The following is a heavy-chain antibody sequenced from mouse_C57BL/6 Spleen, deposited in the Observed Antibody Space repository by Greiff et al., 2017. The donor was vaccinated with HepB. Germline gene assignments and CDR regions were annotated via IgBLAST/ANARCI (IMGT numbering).Heavy chain of an antibody. Sequence: EVKVVESGPELVKPGDSVKISCKASGYSFTGYFMNWVMQSHGKSLEWIGRINPYNGDTFYNQKFKGKATLTVDKSSSTAHMELRSLTSEDSAVYYCARQGYGSSYWYFDVWGTGTTVTVSS. CDR2: INPYNGDT. CDR3: ARQGYGSSYWYFDV. CDR1: GYSFTGYF. D-gene: IGHD1-1*01. J-gene: IGHJ1*03. V-gene: IGHV1-20*01.